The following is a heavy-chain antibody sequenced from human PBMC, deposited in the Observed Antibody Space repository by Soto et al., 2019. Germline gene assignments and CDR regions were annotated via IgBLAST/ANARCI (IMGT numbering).Heavy chain of an antibody. V-gene: IGHV4-59*01. CDR1: GGSISSYY. CDR3: ARCDYYDCSGYLDFGPK. J-gene: IGHJ4*02. CDR2: IYYSGST. D-gene: IGHD3-22*01. Sequence: PSETLSLTCTVSGGSISSYYWSWIRQPPGKGLEWIGYIYYSGSTNYNPSLKSRVTISVGTSKNQSSLKLSSVTAADTAVYYCARCDYYDCSGYLDFGPKWARGTLVPVSS.